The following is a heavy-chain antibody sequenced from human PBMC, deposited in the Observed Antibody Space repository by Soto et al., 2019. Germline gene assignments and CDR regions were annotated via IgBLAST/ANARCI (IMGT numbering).Heavy chain of an antibody. Sequence: EVQLLESGGGLVQPGGSLRLSCAASGFTFSSYAMHWVRQAPGKGLEWVSVISGSDGSTYYADSVKGRFTISRDNSKNTLYVQMNSLRAEDTAVYYCAKAIRGYNAPLDHWGQGTRVTVSS. D-gene: IGHD1-20*01. CDR2: ISGSDGST. V-gene: IGHV3-23*01. J-gene: IGHJ4*02. CDR3: AKAIRGYNAPLDH. CDR1: GFTFSSYA.